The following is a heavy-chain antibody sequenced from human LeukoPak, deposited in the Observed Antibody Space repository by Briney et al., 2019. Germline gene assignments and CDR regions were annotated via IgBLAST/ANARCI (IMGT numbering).Heavy chain of an antibody. Sequence: GGSLRLCCVVSGFTFSTYWMHWVRQAPGKGLLWVSRLSGDGRSTAYADSLKGRFTISRDNAKHTLYLQMNSLRAEDTAVYFCARASTTVPNLLDNWGQGTLVTVSS. J-gene: IGHJ4*02. V-gene: IGHV3-74*03. CDR2: LSGDGRST. D-gene: IGHD4-17*01. CDR3: ARASTTVPNLLDN. CDR1: GFTFSTYW.